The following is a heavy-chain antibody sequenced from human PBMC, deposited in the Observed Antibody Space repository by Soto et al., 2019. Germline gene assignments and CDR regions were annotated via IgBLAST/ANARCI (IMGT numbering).Heavy chain of an antibody. CDR1: GYTFSSYG. V-gene: IGHV1-18*01. Sequence: ASVKVSCKASGYTFSSYGISWVRQAPGQGLEWMGWISAYNGNTNYAQKLQGRVTLTTDTSTSTAYMELRSLRSGDTAVYYCARAYFYDSSGPSDYWGQGTLVTVSS. CDR2: ISAYNGNT. J-gene: IGHJ4*02. D-gene: IGHD3-22*01. CDR3: ARAYFYDSSGPSDY.